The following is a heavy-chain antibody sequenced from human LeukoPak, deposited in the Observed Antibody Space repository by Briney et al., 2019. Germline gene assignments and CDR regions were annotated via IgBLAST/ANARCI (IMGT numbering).Heavy chain of an antibody. CDR1: GGSISSYY. CDR2: IYYSGST. J-gene: IGHJ5*02. V-gene: IGHV4-59*01. CDR3: ARVTPGSGWFDP. Sequence: SETLSLTCTVSGGSISSYYWSWIRQPPGKGLEWIGYIYYSGSTNYNPSLKSRVTISVDTSKNQFSLKLSSVTAADTAVYYCARVTPGSGWFDPWGQGTLVTVSS. D-gene: IGHD1-14*01.